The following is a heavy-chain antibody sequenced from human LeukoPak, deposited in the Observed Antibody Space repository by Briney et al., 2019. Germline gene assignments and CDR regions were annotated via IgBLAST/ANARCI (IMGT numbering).Heavy chain of an antibody. CDR2: ISYDGSNK. J-gene: IGHJ3*02. V-gene: IGHV3-30*19. Sequence: GGSLRLSCAASGFTFSDYSMHWVRQAPGKGLEWVALISYDGSNKYFADSVKGRFTISRDNSKNTLYLQMNSLRAEDTAVYYCARGGSYLSAFDIWGQGTMVTVSS. CDR1: GFTFSDYS. D-gene: IGHD1-26*01. CDR3: ARGGSYLSAFDI.